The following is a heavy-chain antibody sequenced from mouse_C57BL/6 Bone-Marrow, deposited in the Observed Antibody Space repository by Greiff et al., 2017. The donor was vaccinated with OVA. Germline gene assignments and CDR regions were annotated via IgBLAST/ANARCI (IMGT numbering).Heavy chain of an antibody. D-gene: IGHD1-1*01. Sequence: EVQLQQSGTVLARPGASVKMSCKTSGYTFTSYWMHWVKQRPGQGLEWIGAIYPGNSDTSYNQKFKGKAKLTAVTSASTAYMELSSLTNEDSAVYYCTRDPFITTVENYFDYWGQGTTLTVSS. CDR1: GYTFTSYW. CDR2: IYPGNSDT. J-gene: IGHJ2*01. CDR3: TRDPFITTVENYFDY. V-gene: IGHV1-5*01.